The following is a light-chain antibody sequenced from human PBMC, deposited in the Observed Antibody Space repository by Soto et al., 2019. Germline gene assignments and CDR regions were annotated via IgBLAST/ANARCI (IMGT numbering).Light chain of an antibody. V-gene: IGKV3-20*01. CDR3: QQYGGSPPIT. CDR2: GAS. J-gene: IGKJ5*01. CDR1: RSFSSSY. Sequence: EIVLTQSPGTLSLSPGERVTLSCRASRSFSSSYLAWYQQKPGQAPRLLIYGASSRAAGIPDRFSGSGSGTDFTLTISRLESEDFAVYYCQQYGGSPPITFGQGTRLEIK.